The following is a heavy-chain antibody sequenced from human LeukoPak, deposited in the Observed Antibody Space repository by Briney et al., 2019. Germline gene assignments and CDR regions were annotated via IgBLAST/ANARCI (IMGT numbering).Heavy chain of an antibody. CDR1: GYTLTSYA. J-gene: IGHJ4*02. D-gene: IGHD2-21*02. V-gene: IGHV7-4-1*02. Sequence: GASVKVSCKASGYTLTSYAMNWVHQPPGQGLEWMGWLNTNTGNPTYAQGFTGRFVFSLDTSVSTAYLQISSLKAEDTAVYYCARVLKWSGGDCPVPDYWGQGTLVTVSS. CDR2: LNTNTGNP. CDR3: ARVLKWSGGDCPVPDY.